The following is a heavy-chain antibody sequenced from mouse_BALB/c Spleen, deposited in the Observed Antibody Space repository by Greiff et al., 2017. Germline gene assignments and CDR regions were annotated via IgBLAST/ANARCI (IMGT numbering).Heavy chain of an antibody. V-gene: IGHV1-4*02. CDR1: GYTFTSYT. CDR3: ARWGYYGSSSFAY. D-gene: IGHD1-1*01. CDR2: INPSSGYT. Sequence: VQLQQSAAELARPGASVKMSCKASGYTFTSYTMHWVKQRPGQGLEWIGYINPSSGYTEYNQKFKGKATLTVDESSSTAYMQLSSLTSEDSAVYYCARWGYYGSSSFAYWGQGTLVTVSA. J-gene: IGHJ3*01.